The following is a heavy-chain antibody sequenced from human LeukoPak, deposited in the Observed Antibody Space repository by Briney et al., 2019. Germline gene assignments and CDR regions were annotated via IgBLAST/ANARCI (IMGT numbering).Heavy chain of an antibody. D-gene: IGHD1-26*01. CDR2: IYRSGST. V-gene: IGHV4-39*07. CDR3: ARTGAGYYYYYMDV. Sequence: SETLSLTCTVSGGSISSSSYYWGWIRQPPGKGLEWIGTIYRSGSTYSNPSLRGRVTISVDTSKNQFSLKLSSVTAADTAVYYCARTGAGYYYYYMDVWGKGTTVTVSS. J-gene: IGHJ6*03. CDR1: GGSISSSSYY.